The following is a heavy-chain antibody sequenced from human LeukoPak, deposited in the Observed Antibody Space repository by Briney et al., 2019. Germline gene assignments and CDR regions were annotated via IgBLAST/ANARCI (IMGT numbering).Heavy chain of an antibody. CDR3: ARDIPKYYYDSSHDAFGI. Sequence: SETLSLTCTVSGGSLSSYYLGWIRQAPGKGLEWIGSIYYSGSTYYNPSLKSRVTISVYMSKNQFSLKLSSVTAADTAVYYCARDIPKYYYDSSHDAFGIWGQGTMVTVSS. D-gene: IGHD3-22*01. CDR2: IYYSGST. V-gene: IGHV4-39*07. J-gene: IGHJ3*02. CDR1: GGSLSSYY.